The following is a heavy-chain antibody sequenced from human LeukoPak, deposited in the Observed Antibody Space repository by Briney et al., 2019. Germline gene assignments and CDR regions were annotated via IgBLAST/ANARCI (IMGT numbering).Heavy chain of an antibody. V-gene: IGHV4-31*03. CDR2: IYYSGST. J-gene: IGHJ4*02. Sequence: SETLSLTCTVSGGSISSGGYYWSWIRQHPGKGLEWIGYIYYSGSTYYNPSLKSRVTISVDTSKNQFSLKLSSVTAADTAVYYCARGARVWGSYRSNYFDYWGQGTLVTVSS. CDR3: ARGARVWGSYRSNYFDY. CDR1: GGSISSGGYY. D-gene: IGHD3-16*02.